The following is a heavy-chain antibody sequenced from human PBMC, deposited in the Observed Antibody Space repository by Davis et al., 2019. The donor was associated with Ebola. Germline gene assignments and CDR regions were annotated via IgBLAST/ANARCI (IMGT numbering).Heavy chain of an antibody. CDR1: GFTFSSYA. CDR2: ISSSGSTI. Sequence: PGGSLRLSCAASGFTFSSYAMSWVRQAPGKGLEWVSYISSSGSTIYYADSVKGRFTISRDNAKNSLYLQMNSLRAEDTAVYYCARDGGYSSSWYTAEYYYYGMDVWGQGTTVTVSS. J-gene: IGHJ6*02. D-gene: IGHD6-13*01. CDR3: ARDGGYSSSWYTAEYYYYGMDV. V-gene: IGHV3-48*04.